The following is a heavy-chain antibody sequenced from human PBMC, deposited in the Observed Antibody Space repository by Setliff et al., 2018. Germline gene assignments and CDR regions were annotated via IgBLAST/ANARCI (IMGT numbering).Heavy chain of an antibody. Sequence: GASVKVSCKASGGTFSSYVISWVREAPGQGLEWMGWINPKSGVTSYAQSFQGRIAMTRDTSINTVYMELNSLTSGDAAVYFCAREGGLQGATSYYYFYNYINVWGKGTKVTVSS. J-gene: IGHJ6*03. CDR1: GGTFSSYV. CDR3: AREGGLQGATSYYYFYNYINV. CDR2: INPKSGVT. V-gene: IGHV1-2*02. D-gene: IGHD1-26*01.